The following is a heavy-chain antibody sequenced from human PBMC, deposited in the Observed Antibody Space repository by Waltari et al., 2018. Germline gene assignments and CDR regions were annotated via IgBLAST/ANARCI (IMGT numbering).Heavy chain of an antibody. CDR1: GFTVSSNY. Sequence: EVQLVETGGGLIQPGGSLRLSCAASGFTVSSNYMSWVRQAPGKGLEWVSVIYSGGSTYYADSVKGRFTIARDNSKNTLYLQMNSLRAEDTAVYYCASIRNYYYYYMDVWGKGTTVTVSS. J-gene: IGHJ6*03. CDR2: IYSGGST. CDR3: ASIRNYYYYYMDV. V-gene: IGHV3-53*02.